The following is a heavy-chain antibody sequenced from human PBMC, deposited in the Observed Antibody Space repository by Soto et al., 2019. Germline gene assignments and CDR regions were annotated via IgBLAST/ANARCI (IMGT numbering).Heavy chain of an antibody. D-gene: IGHD2-2*01. CDR1: GGSISSGDYY. CDR3: VRGDPGACSSTSCSDAFDL. J-gene: IGHJ3*01. CDR2: IYYSGST. V-gene: IGHV4-30-4*01. Sequence: QVQLHESGPGLVKPSQTLSLTCTVSGGSISSGDYYWNWIRQPPGKGLEGIGSIYYSGSTYYSPSLKSRVAISVGTSKNQCSLKLTSVTAADTAVYYCVRGDPGACSSTSCSDAFDLWGRGTMVAVSS.